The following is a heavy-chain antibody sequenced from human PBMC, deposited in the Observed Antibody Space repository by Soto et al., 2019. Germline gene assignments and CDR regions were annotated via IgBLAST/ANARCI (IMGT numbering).Heavy chain of an antibody. CDR3: ASSPSSGYFDY. V-gene: IGHV4-4*07. Sequence: ESLTLAGTVSGGSISSYYWSWIRQPAGKGLEWIGRIYTSGSTNYNPSLKSRVTMSVDTSKNQFSLKLSSVTAADTAVYYCASSPSSGYFDYWGQGTLVTVYS. J-gene: IGHJ4*02. CDR1: GGSISSYY. CDR2: IYTSGST. D-gene: IGHD3-10*01.